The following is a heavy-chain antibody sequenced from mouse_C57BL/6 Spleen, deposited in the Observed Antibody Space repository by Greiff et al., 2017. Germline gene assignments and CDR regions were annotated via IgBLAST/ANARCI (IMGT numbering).Heavy chain of an antibody. V-gene: IGHV5-17*01. Sequence: EVQLQESGGGLVKPGGSLKLSCAASGFTFSDYGMHWGRQAPEKGLEWVAYISSGSSNIYYADTVKGRFTISRDNAKNTLFLQMTSLRSADTAMYYCARGATLVPLDYWGQGTTLTVSS. J-gene: IGHJ2*01. CDR2: ISSGSSNI. CDR3: ARGATLVPLDY. D-gene: IGHD1-1*01. CDR1: GFTFSDYG.